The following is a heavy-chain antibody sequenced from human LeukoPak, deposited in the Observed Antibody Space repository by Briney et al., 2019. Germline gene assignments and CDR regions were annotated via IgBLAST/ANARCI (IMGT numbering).Heavy chain of an antibody. V-gene: IGHV3-74*01. CDR3: ARDRLGYCSSTSCYLSYYFDY. CDR1: GFTFSSYW. J-gene: IGHJ4*02. D-gene: IGHD2-2*01. Sequence: GGSLRLSCAASGFTFSSYWMHWVRQVRGKGLVWVSRIKSDGSTTTYADSVKGRFTISRDNSKNTLYLQMNSLRAEDTAVYYCARDRLGYCSSTSCYLSYYFDYWGQGTLVTVSS. CDR2: IKSDGSTT.